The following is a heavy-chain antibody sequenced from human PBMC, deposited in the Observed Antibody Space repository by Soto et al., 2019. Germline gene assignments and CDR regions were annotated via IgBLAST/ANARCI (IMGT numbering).Heavy chain of an antibody. J-gene: IGHJ6*02. Sequence: PGGSLRLSCAASGFTFSSYGMHWVRQAPGKGLEWVAVISYDGSNKYYADSVKGRFTISRDNSKNTLYLQMNSLRAEDTAVYYCAKDKGIHRGYYYYYGMDVWGQGTTVTVSS. CDR3: AKDKGIHRGYYYYYGMDV. CDR2: ISYDGSNK. CDR1: GFTFSSYG. D-gene: IGHD5-18*01. V-gene: IGHV3-30*18.